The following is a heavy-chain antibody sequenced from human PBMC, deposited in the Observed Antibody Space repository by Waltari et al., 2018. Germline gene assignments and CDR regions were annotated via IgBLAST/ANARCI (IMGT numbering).Heavy chain of an antibody. Sequence: QLQLQESGPGLVKPSETLSLTCSVSGGSINGSSYYWGWIRQPPGRGLEWIGTIYYRGTTYYNPSLKSRVTISVDTSKNQFSLRLSSMTAADTAVYYCARPVTLTRRDAFDIWGQGTMVTVSS. CDR2: IYYRGTT. CDR3: ARPVTLTRRDAFDI. CDR1: GGSINGSSYY. D-gene: IGHD4-4*01. J-gene: IGHJ3*02. V-gene: IGHV4-39*01.